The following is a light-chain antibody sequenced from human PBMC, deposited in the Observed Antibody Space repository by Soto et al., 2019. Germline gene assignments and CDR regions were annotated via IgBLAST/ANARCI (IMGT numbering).Light chain of an antibody. CDR2: EGS. J-gene: IGLJ2*01. Sequence: QSALTQPASVSGSPGQSITISCTGTSSDVGSYNLVSWYQQHPGKAPKLMIYEGSKRPSGVSNRFSGSKSGSTASLTISGLQAEDEADYYCNSYTSSATLVFGGGTKLTVL. CDR3: NSYTSSATLV. CDR1: SSDVGSYNL. V-gene: IGLV2-14*02.